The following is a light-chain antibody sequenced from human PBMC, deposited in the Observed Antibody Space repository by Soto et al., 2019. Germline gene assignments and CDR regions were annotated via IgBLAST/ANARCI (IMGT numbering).Light chain of an antibody. CDR3: LQYYSYPPIP. CDR2: AVS. V-gene: IGKV1-8*01. J-gene: IGKJ5*01. Sequence: AIRMNQSPSSLSASTGDRVTITSRASQGISSYLAWYQQKPGKAPKLLIYAVSTLQSGVPSSFSGSGSGTDFTLTISCLQSEDFATYYCLQYYSYPPIPFGQGTRLVI. CDR1: QGISSY.